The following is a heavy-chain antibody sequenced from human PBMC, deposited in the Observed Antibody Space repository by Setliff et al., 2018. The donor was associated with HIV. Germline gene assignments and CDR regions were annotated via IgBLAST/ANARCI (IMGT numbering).Heavy chain of an antibody. D-gene: IGHD1-1*01. CDR1: GFAFSSYA. Sequence: PGESLKISCAGSGFAFSSYAIHWVRKAPGKGLEWVGIVLHDGSEKHCADSVKGRFTISRDNSRTTVYLEMNGLRSDDTAMYYCTRSLTTWGQGTLVTVSS. J-gene: IGHJ4*02. V-gene: IGHV3-30*04. CDR3: TRSLTT. CDR2: VLHDGSEK.